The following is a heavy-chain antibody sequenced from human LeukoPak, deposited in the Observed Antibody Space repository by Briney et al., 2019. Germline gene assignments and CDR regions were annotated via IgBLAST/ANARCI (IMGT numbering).Heavy chain of an antibody. CDR2: INHSGST. V-gene: IGHV4-34*01. Sequence: KPSETLSLTCAVYGGSFSGYYWNWIRQPPGKGLEWIGEINHSGSTNYNPSLKSRVTISIDTSKNQFSLKLSSVTAADTAVYYCARELVAHRRDGNDAFDIWGQGTMVTVSS. CDR1: GGSFSGYY. CDR3: ARELVAHRRDGNDAFDI. D-gene: IGHD2-15*01. J-gene: IGHJ3*02.